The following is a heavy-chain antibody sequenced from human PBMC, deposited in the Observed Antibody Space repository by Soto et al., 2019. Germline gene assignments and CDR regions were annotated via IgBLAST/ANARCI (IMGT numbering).Heavy chain of an antibody. CDR3: AKKKVGSSWYWSDSYYYYYMDV. J-gene: IGHJ6*03. D-gene: IGHD6-13*01. CDR1: GFTFSSYG. CDR2: ISYDGSNK. Sequence: ESGGGVVQPGRSLRLSCAASGFTFSSYGMHWVRQAPGKGLEWVAVISYDGSNKYYADSVKGRFTISRDNSKNTLYLQMNSLRAEDTAVYYCAKKKVGSSWYWSDSYYYYYMDVWGKGTTVTVSS. V-gene: IGHV3-30*18.